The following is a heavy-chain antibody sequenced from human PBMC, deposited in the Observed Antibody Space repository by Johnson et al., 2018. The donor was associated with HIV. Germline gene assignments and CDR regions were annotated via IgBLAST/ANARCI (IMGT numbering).Heavy chain of an antibody. CDR3: AKEGGYSYGYGGDQTGDAFDI. J-gene: IGHJ3*02. CDR2: MWYDGSNK. CDR1: GFTFSTYG. D-gene: IGHD5-18*01. V-gene: IGHV3-33*06. Sequence: QVQLVESGGGVVQPGRSLRLSCAASGFTFSTYGMHWVRQAPGKGLEWVAVMWYDGSNKYYVDSVRGRLTISRDNHKHTLHLQMSSLRVDDTAVYFCAKEGGYSYGYGGDQTGDAFDIWGQGTMVTVSS.